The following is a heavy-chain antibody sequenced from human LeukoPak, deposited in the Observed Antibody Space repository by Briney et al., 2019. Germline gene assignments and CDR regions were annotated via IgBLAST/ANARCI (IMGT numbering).Heavy chain of an antibody. CDR1: GGSISSSSYY. Sequence: PSETLSLTCTVSGGSISSSSYYWGWIRQPPGKGLEWIGSIYYSGSTYYNPSLKSRVTISVDTSKNQFSLKLSSVAAADTAVYYCARDPHSLGLPFDPWGQGTLVTVSS. D-gene: IGHD3-16*01. CDR2: IYYSGST. CDR3: ARDPHSLGLPFDP. J-gene: IGHJ5*02. V-gene: IGHV4-39*07.